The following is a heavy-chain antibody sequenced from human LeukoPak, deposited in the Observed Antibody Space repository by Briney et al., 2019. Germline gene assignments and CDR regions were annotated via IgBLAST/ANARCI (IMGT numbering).Heavy chain of an antibody. D-gene: IGHD3-9*01. J-gene: IGHJ4*02. CDR1: GFTFSSYA. CDR3: ARPRHPYDILTGCHDY. Sequence: PGGSLRLSCAASGFTFSSYAMHWVRQAPGKGLEWGAVISYDGSNKYYADSVKGRFTISRDNSKNTLYLQMNSLRAEDTAVYYCARPRHPYDILTGCHDYWGQGTLVTVSS. V-gene: IGHV3-30-3*01. CDR2: ISYDGSNK.